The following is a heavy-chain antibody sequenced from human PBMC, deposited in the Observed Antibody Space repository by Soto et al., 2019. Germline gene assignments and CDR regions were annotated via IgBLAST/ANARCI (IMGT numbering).Heavy chain of an antibody. V-gene: IGHV3-23*01. CDR1: GFKFSNSA. D-gene: IGHD7-27*01. Sequence: LRLSCAASGFKFSNSAMTWVRQAPGKGLECVSAISGSGGSTYYADSVKGRFTISRDNSENALYLQMSILGAEDTAVYYCTKAPVVWGSSWYFDLWGRGTLVTVSS. CDR2: ISGSGGST. J-gene: IGHJ2*01. CDR3: TKAPVVWGSSWYFDL.